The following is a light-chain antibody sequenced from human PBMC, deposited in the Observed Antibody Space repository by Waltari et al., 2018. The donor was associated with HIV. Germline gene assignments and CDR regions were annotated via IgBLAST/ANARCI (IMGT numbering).Light chain of an antibody. CDR2: WAS. J-gene: IGKJ4*01. CDR1: QSVLYTSNKQTY. V-gene: IGKV4-1*01. Sequence: DIVMTQSPDSLAVSLGERATINCKASQSVLYTSNKQTYIAWYQQKGRQPPKLPISWASKRAYGVPELFSGSESGTNFTLTISSLQADDVAFYLCQQFYTNPLTFGGGTKVEIK. CDR3: QQFYTNPLT.